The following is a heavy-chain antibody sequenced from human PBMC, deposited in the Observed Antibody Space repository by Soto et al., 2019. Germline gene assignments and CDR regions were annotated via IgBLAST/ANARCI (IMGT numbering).Heavy chain of an antibody. CDR2: ISSSSSTI. CDR3: ARVQQLVHYYYYYYMDV. J-gene: IGHJ6*03. V-gene: IGHV3-48*01. Sequence: LRLSCAASGFTFSSYSMNWVRQAPGKGLEWVSYISSSSSTIYYADSVKGRFTISRDNAKNSLYLQMNSLRAEDTAVYYCARVQQLVHYYYYYYMDVWGKGTTVTVSS. D-gene: IGHD6-13*01. CDR1: GFTFSSYS.